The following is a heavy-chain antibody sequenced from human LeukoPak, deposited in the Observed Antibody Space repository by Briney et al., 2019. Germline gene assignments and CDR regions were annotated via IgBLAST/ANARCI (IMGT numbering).Heavy chain of an antibody. CDR1: GFTFTNFA. Sequence: GGSLRLSCATSGFTFTNFAMSWVRQAPGKGLEWVSGLTGSGDGTYYADSVKGRFTISRDNSKYTLYLQMNSLRAEDTAVYYCAKCSRVDWLPIDYWGRGTLVTVSS. CDR3: AKCSRVDWLPIDY. J-gene: IGHJ4*02. D-gene: IGHD3-9*01. CDR2: LTGSGDGT. V-gene: IGHV3-23*01.